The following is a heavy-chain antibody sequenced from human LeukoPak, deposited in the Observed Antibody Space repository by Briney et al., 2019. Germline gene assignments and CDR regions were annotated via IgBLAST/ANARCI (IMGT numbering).Heavy chain of an antibody. CDR1: GFTFSTYV. V-gene: IGHV3-23*01. CDR3: ARVLYSSSWSDY. CDR2: ISVGAEYI. J-gene: IGHJ4*02. D-gene: IGHD6-13*01. Sequence: GGSLRLSCAASGFTFSTYVMNWFRQAPGKGLEWVSTISVGAEYIFYADSVKGRFTISRDNSKNTLYLQMNSLRAEDTAVYYCARVLYSSSWSDYWGQGTLVTVSS.